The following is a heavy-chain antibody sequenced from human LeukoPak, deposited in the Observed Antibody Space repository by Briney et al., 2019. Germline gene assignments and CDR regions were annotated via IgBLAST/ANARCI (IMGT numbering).Heavy chain of an antibody. J-gene: IGHJ2*01. D-gene: IGHD3-10*01. Sequence: SETLSLTCTVSGGSISSSSYYWGWIRQPPGKGLEWIGSIYYSGSTYYNPSLKSRVTISVDTSKNQFSLKLSSVTAADTAVYYCAGKTGSGSYHYWYFDLWGRGTLVTVSS. CDR2: IYYSGST. CDR1: GGSISSSSYY. CDR3: AGKTGSGSYHYWYFDL. V-gene: IGHV4-39*07.